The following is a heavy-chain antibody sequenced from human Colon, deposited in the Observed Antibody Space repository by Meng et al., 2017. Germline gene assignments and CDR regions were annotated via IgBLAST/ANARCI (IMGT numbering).Heavy chain of an antibody. CDR3: ARGPECDP. CDR2: IYHSGST. J-gene: IGHJ5*02. V-gene: IGHV4-4*02. CDR1: GGSISSHHW. D-gene: IGHD3-3*01. Sequence: SETLSLTCSVSGGSISSHHWWSWGRQPPGKGQEWIGEIYHSGSTNYNPSLKSRVTMSVDKSKNHFSLKPNSVTAADTAVYYCARGPECDPWGQGTLVTVSS.